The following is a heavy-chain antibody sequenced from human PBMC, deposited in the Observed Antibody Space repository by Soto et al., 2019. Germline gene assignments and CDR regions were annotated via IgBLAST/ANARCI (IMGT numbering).Heavy chain of an antibody. J-gene: IGHJ4*02. CDR3: ARGMLL. D-gene: IGHD3-16*01. CDR1: GFTFSSYW. Sequence: EVQLVESGGDLVQPGGSLRLSCAASGFTFSSYWMSWIRQAPGKGLEWVANIKEDESEIYYVDSVRGRFTISRDNAKNSLYLQMDSLRAEDTAVYYCARGMLLGGQGILVTVSS. CDR2: IKEDESEI. V-gene: IGHV3-7*01.